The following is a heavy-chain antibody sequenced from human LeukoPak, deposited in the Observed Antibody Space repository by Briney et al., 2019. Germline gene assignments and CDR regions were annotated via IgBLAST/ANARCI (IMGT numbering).Heavy chain of an antibody. CDR1: GFTFSSYA. CDR2: ISGSGGST. Sequence: PGASLRLSCAASGFTFSSYAMSWVRQAPGKGLEWVSAISGSGGSTYYADSVKGRFTISRDNSKNALYLQMNSLRAEDTAVYYCAKDPRGSSWYDYWGQGTLVTVSS. CDR3: AKDPRGSSWYDY. J-gene: IGHJ4*02. V-gene: IGHV3-23*01. D-gene: IGHD6-13*01.